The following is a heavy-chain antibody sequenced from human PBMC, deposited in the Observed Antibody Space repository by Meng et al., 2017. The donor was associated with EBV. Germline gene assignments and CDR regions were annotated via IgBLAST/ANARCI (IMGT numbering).Heavy chain of an antibody. D-gene: IGHD3-3*01. CDR1: GYTFTSFD. J-gene: IGHJ5*02. Sequence: QGQLGQAGAEVKKPGASVKVSVKASGYTFTSFDINWVRQATGQGLEWMGWMNPNSGNTGYAQKFQGRVTMTRNTSISTAYMELSSLRSEDTAVYYCARGVGTIFGVVIKNWFDPWGQGTLVTVSS. V-gene: IGHV1-8*01. CDR2: MNPNSGNT. CDR3: ARGVGTIFGVVIKNWFDP.